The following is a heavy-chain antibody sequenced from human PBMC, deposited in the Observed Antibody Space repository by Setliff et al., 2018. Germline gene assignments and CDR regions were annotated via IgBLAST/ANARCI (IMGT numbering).Heavy chain of an antibody. CDR2: IHYRGTT. Sequence: SETLSLTCTVSGASISSGTYYWAWIRQPPGKGLEWIGRIHYRGTTYSNASLASRLTISVDTAKNQFSLKLTSVTSADTAVYYCARTGTYRYFDSWGQGTRVTVSS. V-gene: IGHV4-39*01. CDR3: ARTGTYRYFDS. J-gene: IGHJ4*02. CDR1: GASISSGTYY. D-gene: IGHD1-1*01.